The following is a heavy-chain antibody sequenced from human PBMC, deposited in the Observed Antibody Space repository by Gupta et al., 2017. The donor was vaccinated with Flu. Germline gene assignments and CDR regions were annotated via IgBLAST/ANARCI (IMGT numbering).Heavy chain of an antibody. J-gene: IGHJ4*02. Sequence: SRFAMSWVRQAPGRGLEWVSSINGGGGSTYYADSVKGRVTIARDNSKNTLFLHMNSLRAEDTALYYCEKQYSSSPLSASDYWGQGTLVTVSA. CDR1: SRFA. CDR3: EKQYSSSPLSASDY. D-gene: IGHD6-6*01. V-gene: IGHV3-23*01. CDR2: INGGGGST.